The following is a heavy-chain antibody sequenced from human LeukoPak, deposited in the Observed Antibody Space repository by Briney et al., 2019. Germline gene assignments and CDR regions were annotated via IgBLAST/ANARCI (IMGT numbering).Heavy chain of an antibody. J-gene: IGHJ4*02. CDR1: GDTFTSYY. D-gene: IGHD3-22*01. V-gene: IGHV1-46*01. Sequence: ASVKVSCKASGDTFTSYYMHWVRQAPGQGLEWMGIINPSGGSTSYAQKFQGRVTMTRDTSTSTVYMELSSLRSEDTAVYYCARVTVYYDSSGGTLDYWGQGTLVTVSS. CDR3: ARVTVYYDSSGGTLDY. CDR2: INPSGGST.